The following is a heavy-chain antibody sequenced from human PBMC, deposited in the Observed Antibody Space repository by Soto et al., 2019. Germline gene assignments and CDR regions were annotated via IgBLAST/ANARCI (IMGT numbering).Heavy chain of an antibody. Sequence: SETLSLTCTVSGGSISSYYWSWIQQPPGKGLEWIGYIYYSGSTNYNPSLKSRVTISVDTSKNQFSLKLSSVTAADTAVYYCARMGSGSYYGGYYYYYYMDVWGKGTTVTVSS. CDR1: GGSISSYY. V-gene: IGHV4-59*01. CDR3: ARMGSGSYYGGYYYYYYMDV. D-gene: IGHD3-10*01. CDR2: IYYSGST. J-gene: IGHJ6*03.